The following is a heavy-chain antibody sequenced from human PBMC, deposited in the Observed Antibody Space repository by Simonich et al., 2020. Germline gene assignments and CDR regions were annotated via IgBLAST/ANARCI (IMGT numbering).Heavy chain of an antibody. CDR2: IISSSSYI. J-gene: IGHJ4*02. Sequence: EVQLVDFGGGLVKPGGSLRLSCAASGFTFSSYSMNWVRQAPGKGRYGVSAIISSSSYIYYTDSVKGRFTSSRDNAKNSLYMQMNSLRAEDTAVYYCARDRGTGVPMDYWGQGTLVTVSS. CDR1: GFTFSSYS. CDR3: ARDRGTGVPMDY. V-gene: IGHV3-21*01. D-gene: IGHD7-27*01.